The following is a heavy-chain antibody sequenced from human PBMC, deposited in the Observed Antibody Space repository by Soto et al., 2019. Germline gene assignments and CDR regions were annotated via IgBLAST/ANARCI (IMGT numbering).Heavy chain of an antibody. J-gene: IGHJ4*02. Sequence: GGSLRLSCAASGFTFSSYDIHWVRQAPGKGLEWVTVISHDGISKYYTDSVRGRFTISRDNSENTLYLQMNSLRPEDTAVYYCATVHNTSRSFDYWGQGTLVTVSS. D-gene: IGHD1-20*01. CDR2: ISHDGISK. CDR1: GFTFSSYD. V-gene: IGHV3-30*03. CDR3: ATVHNTSRSFDY.